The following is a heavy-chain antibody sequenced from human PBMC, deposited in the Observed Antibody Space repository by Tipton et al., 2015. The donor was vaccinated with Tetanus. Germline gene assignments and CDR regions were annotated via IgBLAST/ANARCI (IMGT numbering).Heavy chain of an antibody. D-gene: IGHD2-8*01. CDR3: ARAHCSDGVCNFDY. CDR2: IYPGDSDT. J-gene: IGHJ4*02. Sequence: VQLVQSGGEVKKPGESLKISCKGSGYIFNNYWIGWVRQMPGKGLEWMGIIYPGDSDTRYSPSFQGQVTNSVDKSISTAYLQWSSLRASDTSMFYCARAHCSDGVCNFDYWGQGALVTVAS. V-gene: IGHV5-51*01. CDR1: GYIFNNYW.